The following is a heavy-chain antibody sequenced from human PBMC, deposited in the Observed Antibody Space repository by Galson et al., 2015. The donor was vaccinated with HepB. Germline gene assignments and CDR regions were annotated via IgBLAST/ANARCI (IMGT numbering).Heavy chain of an antibody. CDR3: AREWGGSQAFDY. D-gene: IGHD2-15*01. V-gene: IGHV1-18*04. Sequence: SVKVSCRASGYTFTSYGISWVRQAPGQGLEWMGWISAYNGNTNYAQKLQGRVTMTTDTSTSTAYMELSSLRSEDTAVYYCAREWGGSQAFDYWGQGTLVTVSS. J-gene: IGHJ4*02. CDR1: GYTFTSYG. CDR2: ISAYNGNT.